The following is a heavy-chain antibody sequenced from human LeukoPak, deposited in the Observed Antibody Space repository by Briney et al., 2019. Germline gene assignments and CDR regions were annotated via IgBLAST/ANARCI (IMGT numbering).Heavy chain of an antibody. Sequence: GGSLRLSCAASGFTFSTYGMSWVRQAPGKGVEGVSGISGSGGSRFYTDSVKGRFTISRDNSKNTLYLQMNSLRAEDTAVYYCAKLREWELPDLFDYWGQGTLVTVSS. D-gene: IGHD1-26*01. CDR2: ISGSGGSR. CDR1: GFTFSTYG. V-gene: IGHV3-23*01. CDR3: AKLREWELPDLFDY. J-gene: IGHJ4*02.